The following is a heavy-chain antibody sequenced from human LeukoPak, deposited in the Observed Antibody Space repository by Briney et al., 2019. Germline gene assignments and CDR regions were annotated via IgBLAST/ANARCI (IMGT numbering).Heavy chain of an antibody. CDR2: ISSSMSTK. V-gene: IGHV3-48*02. Sequence: GGSLRLSCAASGFTFSSYRMNWVRQAPGKGLEWVSFISSSMSTKYYADSVKGRFTISRDNAKNSLYLQMNSLRDEDTAVYYCASITALATIGGDWGQGTLVTVSS. D-gene: IGHD6-13*01. CDR3: ASITALATIGGD. J-gene: IGHJ4*02. CDR1: GFTFSSYR.